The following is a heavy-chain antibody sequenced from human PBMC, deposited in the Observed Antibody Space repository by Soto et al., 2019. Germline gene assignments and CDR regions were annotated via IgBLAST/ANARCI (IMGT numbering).Heavy chain of an antibody. D-gene: IGHD3-10*01. V-gene: IGHV4-39*01. CDR1: GGSVSSSRYY. CDR3: AKGGSGSYSNAFDI. Sequence: SETLSLTCSVSGGSVSSSRYYWGWIRQPPGKGLEWIGSIYYSGNTYYNPSLKSRVTISVDTSKNQFSLKLTSVTAADTAVYYCAKGGSGSYSNAFDIWGQGTMVTVSS. J-gene: IGHJ3*02. CDR2: IYYSGNT.